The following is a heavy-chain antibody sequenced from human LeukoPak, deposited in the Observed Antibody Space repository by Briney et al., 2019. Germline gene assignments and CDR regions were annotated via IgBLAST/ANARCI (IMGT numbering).Heavy chain of an antibody. J-gene: IGHJ3*02. D-gene: IGHD3-22*01. CDR1: GFTFSTYW. V-gene: IGHV3-74*01. CDR2: ITSDGSST. CDR3: ARAVRTYDSSGDYLDAFDI. Sequence: PGGSLRLSCAASGFTFSTYWVHWVTQAPGKGLAWVSRITSDGSSTSYADSVKGRFTISRNNTKNTLYLQMKSLRAEDTAVYYCARAVRTYDSSGDYLDAFDIWGQGTMVTVSS.